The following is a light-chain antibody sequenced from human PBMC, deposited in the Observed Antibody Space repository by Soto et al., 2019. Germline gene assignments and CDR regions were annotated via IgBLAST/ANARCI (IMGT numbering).Light chain of an antibody. Sequence: QSVLTQPASVSGSPGQSIAISCSGASSDIGSYNFVSWYQQHPGKAPKLMISEVNKRPSGISNRFSGSKSGNTASLTISGLQAEDEADYYCCSFAGSGTGAFGTGTKVTVL. CDR3: CSFAGSGTGA. J-gene: IGLJ1*01. V-gene: IGLV2-23*02. CDR2: EVN. CDR1: SSDIGSYNF.